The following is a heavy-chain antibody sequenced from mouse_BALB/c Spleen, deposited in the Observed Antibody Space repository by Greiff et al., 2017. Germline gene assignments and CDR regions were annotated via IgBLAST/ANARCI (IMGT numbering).Heavy chain of an antibody. CDR3: ERSGYRGYFDY. Sequence: VQLQQPGAELVKPGASVKLSCKASGYTFTSYWMHWVKQRPGQGLEWIGEIDPSDSYTNYNQKFKGKATLTVDKSSSTAYMQLSSLTSEDSAVYYCERSGYRGYFDYWGQGTTLTVSS. V-gene: IGHV1-69*02. CDR1: GYTFTSYW. J-gene: IGHJ2*01. CDR2: IDPSDSYT. D-gene: IGHD2-12*01.